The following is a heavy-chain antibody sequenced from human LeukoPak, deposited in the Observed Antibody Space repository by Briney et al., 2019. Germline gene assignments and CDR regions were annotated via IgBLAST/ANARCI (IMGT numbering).Heavy chain of an antibody. CDR3: ARGPDWDDY. Sequence: PSETLSLTCTVSGGSISSSSYYWGWIRQPPGKGLEWIGIIYYSGSTNYNPSLKSRVTMSVDTSKNQFSLRLSSVTAADTAVYYCARGPDWDDYWGQGTLVTVSS. CDR1: GGSISSSSYY. D-gene: IGHD3/OR15-3a*01. J-gene: IGHJ4*02. CDR2: IYYSGST. V-gene: IGHV4-39*07.